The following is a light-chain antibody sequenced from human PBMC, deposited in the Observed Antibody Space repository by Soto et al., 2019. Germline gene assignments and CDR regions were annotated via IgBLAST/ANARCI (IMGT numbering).Light chain of an antibody. J-gene: IGLJ3*02. CDR2: DVS. Sequence: HSALTQPASVSGSPGQSITISCTGSDSDVGVYDFVSWYQQHPGKAPKLMIYDVSNRPSGVSGRVSGSKSGNTASLTISGLQAEDEADYYCSSYTTSSTRVFGGGTKLTVL. CDR1: DSDVGVYDF. CDR3: SSYTTSSTRV. V-gene: IGLV2-14*03.